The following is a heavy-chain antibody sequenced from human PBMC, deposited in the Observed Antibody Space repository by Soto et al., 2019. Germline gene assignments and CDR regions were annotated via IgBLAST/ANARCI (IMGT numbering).Heavy chain of an antibody. CDR1: GFTFSSYW. CDR3: ARDRVYDSSGYYYSGCDY. D-gene: IGHD3-22*01. CDR2: IKQDGSEK. J-gene: IGHJ4*02. V-gene: IGHV3-7*05. Sequence: GGSLRLSCAASGFTFSSYWMSWVRQAPGKGLEWVANIKQDGSEKYYVDSVKGRFTISRDNAKNSLYLQMNSLRAEDTAVYYCARDRVYDSSGYYYSGCDYWGQGTLVTVSS.